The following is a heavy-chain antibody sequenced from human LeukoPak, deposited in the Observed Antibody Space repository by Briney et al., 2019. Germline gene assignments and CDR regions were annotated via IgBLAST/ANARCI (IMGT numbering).Heavy chain of an antibody. CDR1: GYTSTDYY. Sequence: GASVKVSCKASGYTSTDYYIHWVRQAPGQGLEWMGWIRPNSGDTHYAQRFQGRVTMTRDTSVSTAHMELSRLRSDDTAIYYCARNYGHNSKYFDFWGQGTLVTVSS. J-gene: IGHJ4*02. CDR2: IRPNSGDT. CDR3: ARNYGHNSKYFDF. D-gene: IGHD4-17*01. V-gene: IGHV1-2*02.